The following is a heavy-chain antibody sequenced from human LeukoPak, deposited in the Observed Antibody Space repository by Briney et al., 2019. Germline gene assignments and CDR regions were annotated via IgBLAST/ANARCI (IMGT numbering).Heavy chain of an antibody. J-gene: IGHJ6*02. CDR2: IYSGGST. Sequence: PGGSLRLSCAASGFTVSSNYISWVRQAPGKGLEWVSVIYSGGSTYCADSVKGRFTISRDNSKNTLYLQMNSLRAEDTAAYYCARDEWGSGWSGDYYYYGMDVWGQGTTVTVSS. CDR1: GFTVSSNY. CDR3: ARDEWGSGWSGDYYYYGMDV. D-gene: IGHD6-19*01. V-gene: IGHV3-53*01.